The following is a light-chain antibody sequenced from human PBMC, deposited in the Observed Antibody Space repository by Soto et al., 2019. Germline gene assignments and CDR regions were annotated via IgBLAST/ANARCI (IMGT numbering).Light chain of an antibody. CDR2: DAS. J-gene: IGKJ5*01. CDR3: QQYNSYPIT. CDR1: QSIRRW. Sequence: DIQMTQSPSTLSASVEDRVTISCRASQSIRRWLAWYQQKPGKAPKLLIYDASSLQSGVPSRFSGSGSGTEFTLTISSLQPGDFVTYYCQQYNSYPITFGQGTRLEIK. V-gene: IGKV1-5*01.